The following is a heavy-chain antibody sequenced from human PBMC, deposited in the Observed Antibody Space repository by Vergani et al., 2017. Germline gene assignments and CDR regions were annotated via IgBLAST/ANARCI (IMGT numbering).Heavy chain of an antibody. D-gene: IGHD3-16*01. CDR3: ARDRYSPALGDFDY. J-gene: IGHJ4*02. CDR2: INAGNGNT. CDR1: GYTFTSYA. Sequence: QVQLVQSGAEVKKPGASVKVSCKASGYTFTSYAMHWVRQAPGQRLEWMGWINAGNGNTKYSQKFQGRVTMTRDTSASTAYMELSSLRSEDTAVYYCARDRYSPALGDFDYWGQGTLVTVSS. V-gene: IGHV1-3*01.